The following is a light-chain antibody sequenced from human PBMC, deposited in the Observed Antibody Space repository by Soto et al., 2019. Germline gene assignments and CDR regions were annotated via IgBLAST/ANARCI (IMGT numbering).Light chain of an antibody. Sequence: EIVLTQSPATLSLSPGERATLSCRASQNVSTYLAWYQQKPGQAPRLLTYDASNRATGIPARFSGSGSGTDVTLTISSLEPEDFAVYYCQQRTNWLTFGPGTKVDIK. CDR1: QNVSTY. CDR3: QQRTNWLT. V-gene: IGKV3-11*01. J-gene: IGKJ3*01. CDR2: DAS.